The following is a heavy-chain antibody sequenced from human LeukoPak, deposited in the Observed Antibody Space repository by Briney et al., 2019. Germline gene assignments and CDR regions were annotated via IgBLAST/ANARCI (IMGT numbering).Heavy chain of an antibody. CDR3: ARGSYYDMDV. J-gene: IGHJ6*02. CDR2: FHRSGSTT. V-gene: IGHV3-74*01. Sequence: GGSLRLSCAASGFTFSSYAMSWVRQAPGKGLVWVSCFHRSGSTTTYADSVKGRFIISRDNAANTLYLIMNSLRAEDTAVYYCARGSYYDMDVWGQGTTVTVSS. CDR1: GFTFSSYA.